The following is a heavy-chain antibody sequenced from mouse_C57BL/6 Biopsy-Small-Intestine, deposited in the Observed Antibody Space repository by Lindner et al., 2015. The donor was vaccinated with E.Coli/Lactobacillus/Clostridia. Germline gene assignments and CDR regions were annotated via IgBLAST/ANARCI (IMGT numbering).Heavy chain of an antibody. CDR3: ARSPTTVVAHYYAMDY. CDR1: GYAFSSYW. V-gene: IGHV1-80*01. D-gene: IGHD1-1*01. CDR2: IYPGDGDT. Sequence: VQLQESGAELVKPGASVKISCKASGYAFSSYWMNWVKQRPGKGLEWIGQIYPGDGDTNYNGKFKGKATLTADKSSSTAYMQLSSLTSEDSAVYFCARSPTTVVAHYYAMDYWGQGTSVTVSS. J-gene: IGHJ4*01.